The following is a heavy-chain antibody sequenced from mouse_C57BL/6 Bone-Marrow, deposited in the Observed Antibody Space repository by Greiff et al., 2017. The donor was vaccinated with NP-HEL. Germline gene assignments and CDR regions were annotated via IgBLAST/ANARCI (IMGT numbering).Heavy chain of an antibody. CDR2: IYPGDGDT. CDR3: ARKPGGDSWFAY. D-gene: IGHD3-3*01. Sequence: QVQLKQSGPELVKPGASVKISCKASGYAFSSSWMNWVKQRPGKGLEWIGRIYPGDGDTNYNGKFKGKATLTADKSSSTAYMQLSSLTSEDSAVYFCARKPGGDSWFAYWGQGTLVTVSA. J-gene: IGHJ3*01. V-gene: IGHV1-82*01. CDR1: GYAFSSSW.